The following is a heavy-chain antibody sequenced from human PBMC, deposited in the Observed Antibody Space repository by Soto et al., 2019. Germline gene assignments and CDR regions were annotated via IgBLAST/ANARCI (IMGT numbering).Heavy chain of an antibody. CDR2: IYPSGST. D-gene: IGHD1-1*01. Sequence: SETLSLTCSVSGGSINSGRSSWNWIRQSPGKGLEWIAYIYPSGSTYYNPSLKSRVTISVDRSENQFSLKLTSVTAADTAVYYCVRESTTSGPNWFDTWGPGILVTVSS. CDR3: VRESTTSGPNWFDT. V-gene: IGHV4-30-2*06. CDR1: GGSINSGRSS. J-gene: IGHJ5*02.